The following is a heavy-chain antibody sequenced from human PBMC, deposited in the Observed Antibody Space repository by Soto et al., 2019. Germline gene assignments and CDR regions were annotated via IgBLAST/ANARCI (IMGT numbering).Heavy chain of an antibody. Sequence: SETLSLTCAVYGGSFSGYYWSWIRQPPGKGLEWIGEINHSGSTNYNPSLKSRVTISVDTSKNQFSLKLSSVTAADTAVYYCARGGPYCGGDCYSYNWFDPWGQGTLVTVS. J-gene: IGHJ5*02. CDR2: INHSGST. CDR3: ARGGPYCGGDCYSYNWFDP. CDR1: GGSFSGYY. V-gene: IGHV4-34*01. D-gene: IGHD2-21*02.